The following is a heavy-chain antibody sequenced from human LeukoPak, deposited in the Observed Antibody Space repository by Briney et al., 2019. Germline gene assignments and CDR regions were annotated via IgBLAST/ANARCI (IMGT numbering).Heavy chain of an antibody. CDR2: IYYSGST. D-gene: IGHD7-27*01. Sequence: PSETLSLTCTVSGGSISSNSYYWGWIRQPPGKGLEWIGSIYYSGSTYYNPSLKSRVTISVDTSKNQFSLKLSSVTAADTAVYYCARANWGFGFDYWGQGTLVTVSS. CDR3: ARANWGFGFDY. J-gene: IGHJ4*02. CDR1: GGSISSNSYY. V-gene: IGHV4-39*01.